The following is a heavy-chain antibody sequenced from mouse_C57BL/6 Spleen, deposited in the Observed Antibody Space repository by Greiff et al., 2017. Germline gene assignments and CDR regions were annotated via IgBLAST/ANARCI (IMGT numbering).Heavy chain of an antibody. CDR2: IDPSDSYT. J-gene: IGHJ3*01. V-gene: IGHV1-69*01. CDR1: GYTFTSYW. Sequence: VQLQQPGAELVMPGASVKLSCKASGYTFTSYWMHWVKQRPGQGLEWIGEIDPSDSYTNYNQKFKGKDILTADKSSSTAYMELRSLTSEDAAVYYCTRAGTWFAYWGQGTLVTVSA. D-gene: IGHD4-1*01. CDR3: TRAGTWFAY.